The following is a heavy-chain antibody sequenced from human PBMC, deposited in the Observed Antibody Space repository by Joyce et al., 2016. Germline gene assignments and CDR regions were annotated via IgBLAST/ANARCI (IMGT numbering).Heavy chain of an antibody. CDR3: ARVGYSSSWYFFDY. Sequence: QVQLQQSGPGLVKPSQTLSLTCVISGDSVSSNSAAWNWIRQSPSRGLGWLGRTYYRSKWYNDYAMSVKGRISINPDTSKNQFSLQLNSVTPEDTAVYFCARVGYSSSWYFFDYWGQGTLVTVSS. CDR2: TYYRSKWYN. V-gene: IGHV6-1*01. CDR1: GDSVSSNSAA. D-gene: IGHD6-13*01. J-gene: IGHJ4*02.